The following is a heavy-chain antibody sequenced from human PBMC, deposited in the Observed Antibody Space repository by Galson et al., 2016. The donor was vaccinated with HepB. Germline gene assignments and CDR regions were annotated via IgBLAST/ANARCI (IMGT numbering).Heavy chain of an antibody. Sequence: SLRLSCAASGFTFSSYSMNWVRQAPGKGLEWVSFISRGSLSILYADSVKGRFTISRDDSENSLYLQMDSLRDEDTAVYYCARPSMGDMDYWGQGTLVIVSS. CDR3: ARPSMGDMDY. CDR2: ISRGSLSI. D-gene: IGHD2-21*02. CDR1: GFTFSSYS. V-gene: IGHV3-48*02. J-gene: IGHJ4*02.